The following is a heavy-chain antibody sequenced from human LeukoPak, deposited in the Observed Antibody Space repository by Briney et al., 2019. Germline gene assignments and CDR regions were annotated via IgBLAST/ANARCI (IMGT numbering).Heavy chain of an antibody. V-gene: IGHV3-23*01. CDR3: ARERGNNGGNTNGYFDY. J-gene: IGHJ4*02. CDR2: ISGSSGST. Sequence: PGGSLRLSCAASGFTFSIYAMTWVRQTPGKGLEWVSGISGSSGSTFYADFVEGRFTISRDNSYNTLYLQMNGLRAEDTAVYYCARERGNNGGNTNGYFDYWGQGTLVTVSS. D-gene: IGHD4-23*01. CDR1: GFTFSIYA.